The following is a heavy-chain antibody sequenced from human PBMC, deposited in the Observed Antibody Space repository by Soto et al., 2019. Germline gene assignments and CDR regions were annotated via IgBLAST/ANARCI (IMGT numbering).Heavy chain of an antibody. CDR1: GGSISSRTYY. CDR2: LYYSGTT. D-gene: IGHD1-1*01. J-gene: IGHJ3*02. V-gene: IGHV4-39*01. Sequence: QLQLQESGPGLVKPSETLSLTCTVSGGSISSRTYYWGWIRQPPGKGLEWIGTLYYSGTTYYNPSLKSLLSVSVHTSKYQFSLKLSALTAADTAVYYWARQEGQLCPPGAFDIWGQGTMVTVSS. CDR3: ARQEGQLCPPGAFDI.